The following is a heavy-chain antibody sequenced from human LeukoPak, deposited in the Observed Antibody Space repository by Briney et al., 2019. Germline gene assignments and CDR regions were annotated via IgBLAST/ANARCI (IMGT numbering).Heavy chain of an antibody. J-gene: IGHJ5*02. CDR2: LSGSGGVT. V-gene: IGHV3-23*01. Sequence: GGSLRLSCAASGFTFSSHAMTWVRQAPGKGLEWVSALSGSGGVTYYADSVKGRFTISRDNSKNTLYLQMNSLRVEDTAVYYCAKDYLYDYVSWGQGTLVAVSS. D-gene: IGHD3-16*01. CDR1: GFTFSSHA. CDR3: AKDYLYDYVS.